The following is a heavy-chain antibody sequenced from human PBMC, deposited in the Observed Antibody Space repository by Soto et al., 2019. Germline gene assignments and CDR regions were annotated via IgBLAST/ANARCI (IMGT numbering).Heavy chain of an antibody. V-gene: IGHV4-31*03. CDR3: ARDSSSGYLGYFQH. J-gene: IGHJ1*01. D-gene: IGHD3-22*01. CDR2: IYYSGST. CDR1: GGSISSGGYY. Sequence: SETLSLTCTVSGGSISSGGYYWSWIRQHPGKGLEWIGYIYYSGSTYYNPSLKSRVTISVDTSKNQFSLKLSSVTAADTAVYYCARDSSSGYLGYFQHWGQGTLVTVSS.